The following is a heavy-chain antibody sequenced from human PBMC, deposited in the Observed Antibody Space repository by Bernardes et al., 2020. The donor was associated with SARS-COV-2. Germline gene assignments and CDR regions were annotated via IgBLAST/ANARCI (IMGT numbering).Heavy chain of an antibody. V-gene: IGHV1-69*13. CDR3: ARTHPYYYDSSGYLGY. D-gene: IGHD3-22*01. CDR2: IIPIFGTA. J-gene: IGHJ4*02. Sequence: SVKVSCKASGGTFSSYAISWVRQAPGQGLEWMGRIIPIFGTANYAQKFQGRVTITADESTSTAYMELSSLRSEDTAVYYCARTHPYYYDSSGYLGYWGQGTLVTVSS. CDR1: GGTFSSYA.